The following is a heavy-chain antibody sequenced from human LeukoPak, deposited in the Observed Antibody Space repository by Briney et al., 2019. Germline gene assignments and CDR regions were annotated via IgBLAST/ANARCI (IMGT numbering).Heavy chain of an antibody. Sequence: SETLSLTCTVSGGSISSYYWSWIRQPAGKGLEWIGRIYTSGSTNYNPSLKSRVTMSVDTSKHQFSLKLSSVTAADTAVYYCARETVYYDFWSGYPSLYGMDVWGQGTTVTVSS. J-gene: IGHJ6*02. CDR3: ARETVYYDFWSGYPSLYGMDV. CDR1: GGSISSYY. CDR2: IYTSGST. D-gene: IGHD3-3*01. V-gene: IGHV4-4*07.